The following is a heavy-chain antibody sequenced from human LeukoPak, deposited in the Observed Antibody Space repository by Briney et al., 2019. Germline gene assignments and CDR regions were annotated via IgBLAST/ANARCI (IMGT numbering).Heavy chain of an antibody. CDR1: GGYISNYY. CDR3: ARDKGGYSDH. CDR2: VYYTGST. D-gene: IGHD3-22*01. V-gene: IGHV4-59*01. J-gene: IGHJ4*02. Sequence: LETLSLTCPVSGGYISNYYYWTWIRQPPGKGLEWIGYVYYTGSTNFNPSLKSRVTMSLDTSKYQFSLKLSSVTAADTAVYYCARDKGGYSDHWGQGTLVSVSS.